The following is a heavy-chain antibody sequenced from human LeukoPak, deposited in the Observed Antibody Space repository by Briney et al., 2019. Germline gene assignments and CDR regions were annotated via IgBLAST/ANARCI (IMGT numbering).Heavy chain of an antibody. CDR3: ATYSGSYSSDFDY. V-gene: IGHV1-2*02. Sequence: ASVKVSSKASGYTFTGYYTHWVRQAPGQGLEWMGWINPNSGGTNYAQKFQGRVTMTRDTSISTAYMELSRLRSDDTAVYYCATYSGSYSSDFDYWGQGTLVTLSS. J-gene: IGHJ4*02. CDR1: GYTFTGYY. D-gene: IGHD1-26*01. CDR2: INPNSGGT.